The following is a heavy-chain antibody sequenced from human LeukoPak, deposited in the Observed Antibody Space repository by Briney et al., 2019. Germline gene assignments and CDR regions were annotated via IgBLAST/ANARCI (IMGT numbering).Heavy chain of an antibody. Sequence: PSETLSLTCAVSGYSLSSGYYWGWIRQPPGKGLEWIGSIYHSGSTYYNPSLKSRVTISVDTSKNQFSLKLSSVTAADTAVYYCASDYYDSSGYYWYFDLWGRGTLVTVSS. CDR2: IYHSGST. CDR1: GYSLSSGYY. J-gene: IGHJ2*01. D-gene: IGHD3-22*01. CDR3: ASDYYDSSGYYWYFDL. V-gene: IGHV4-38-2*01.